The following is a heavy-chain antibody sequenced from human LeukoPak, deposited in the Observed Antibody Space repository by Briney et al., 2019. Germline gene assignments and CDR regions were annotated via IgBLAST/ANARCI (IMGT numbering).Heavy chain of an antibody. CDR2: ISSNGGST. D-gene: IGHD3/OR15-3a*01. Sequence: GGSLRLSCSASGFTFSNYAMHWVRQAPGKGLEYVSAISSNGGSTYYADSVKGRFTISRDNSKNTLYLQMSSLRAEDTAVYYCVKGTGTKYYYYGMDVWGQGTTVTVSS. CDR1: GFTFSNYA. J-gene: IGHJ6*02. CDR3: VKGTGTKYYYYGMDV. V-gene: IGHV3-64D*06.